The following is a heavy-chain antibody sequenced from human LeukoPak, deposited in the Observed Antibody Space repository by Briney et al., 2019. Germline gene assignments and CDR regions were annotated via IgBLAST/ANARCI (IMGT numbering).Heavy chain of an antibody. D-gene: IGHD3-22*01. CDR3: AREVGYYYDSSGQYYFDY. J-gene: IGHJ4*02. Sequence: SETLSLTCTVSGGSISSYYWSWIRQPPGKGLEWIGYIYYSGSTNYNPSLKSRVTISVDTSKNQFSLKLSSVAAADTAVYYCAREVGYYYDSSGQYYFDYWGQGTLVTVSS. CDR2: IYYSGST. V-gene: IGHV4-59*01. CDR1: GGSISSYY.